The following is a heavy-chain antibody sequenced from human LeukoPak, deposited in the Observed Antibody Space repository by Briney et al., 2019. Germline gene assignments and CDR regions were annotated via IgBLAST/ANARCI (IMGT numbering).Heavy chain of an antibody. J-gene: IGHJ4*02. CDR2: IKQDGSEK. V-gene: IGHV3-7*01. CDR3: ARDRWIFDY. CDR1: GFTFSSYS. D-gene: IGHD2-2*03. Sequence: GGSLRLSCAASGFTFSSYSMNWVRQAPGKGLEWVANIKQDGSEKYYVDSVKGRFTISRGNAKNSLYLQMNSLRAEDTAVYYCARDRWIFDYWGQGTLVTVSS.